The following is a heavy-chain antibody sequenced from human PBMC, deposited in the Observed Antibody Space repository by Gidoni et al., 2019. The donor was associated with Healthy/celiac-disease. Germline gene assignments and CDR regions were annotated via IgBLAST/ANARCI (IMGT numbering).Heavy chain of an antibody. Sequence: QVQLQESGPGLAKPSQTLSLPCTVSGGSISSGSYYWSWLRQPAGKGLEWIGRIYTSGSTNYNPSLKRRVTISVDTSKNQFSLKLSSVTAADTAVYYCARGWFDYTGAFDIWGQGTMVTVSS. CDR3: ARGWFDYTGAFDI. CDR2: IYTSGST. D-gene: IGHD3-10*01. J-gene: IGHJ3*02. CDR1: GGSISSGSYY. V-gene: IGHV4-61*02.